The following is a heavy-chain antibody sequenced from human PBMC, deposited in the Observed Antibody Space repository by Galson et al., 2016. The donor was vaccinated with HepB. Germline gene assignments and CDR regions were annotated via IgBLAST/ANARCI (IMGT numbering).Heavy chain of an antibody. Sequence: SLRLSCAASGFTGFTFSSYWMHWVRQAPGKGLVWVSRISLDRSVTIYGDSVKGRFSTSRDNSKNTLYWQMNSLRAEDTAVYYWARGPSRVDIVTDYGMDVWGQGTTVTVSS. CDR1: GFTGFTFSSYW. J-gene: IGHJ6*02. V-gene: IGHV3-74*01. CDR2: ISLDRSVT. D-gene: IGHD2-15*01. CDR3: ARGPSRVDIVTDYGMDV.